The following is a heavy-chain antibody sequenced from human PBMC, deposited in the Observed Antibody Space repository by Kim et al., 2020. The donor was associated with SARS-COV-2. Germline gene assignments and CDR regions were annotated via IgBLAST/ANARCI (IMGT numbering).Heavy chain of an antibody. CDR3: ARSRTVVSYYYYYGMDV. J-gene: IGHJ6*02. Sequence: ASVKVSCKAXGYTFTTYDINWVRQASGQGLEWMGWMSPNSGNTGYAQKFQGRVTMTRNTSISTAYMELSSLRSEDTAVYYCARSRTVVSYYYYYGMDVWGQGTTVTVSS. CDR1: GYTFTTYD. V-gene: IGHV1-8*01. D-gene: IGHD2-2*01. CDR2: MSPNSGNT.